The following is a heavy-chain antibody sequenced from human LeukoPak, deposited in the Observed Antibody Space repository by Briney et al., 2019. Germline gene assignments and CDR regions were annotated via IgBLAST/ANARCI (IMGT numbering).Heavy chain of an antibody. CDR2: ISPNSGGT. D-gene: IGHD4-11*01. V-gene: IGHV1-2*06. CDR1: GYIFTDYY. Sequence: ASVKVSCKASGYIFTDYYMHWVRQAPGQELGWMGRISPNSGGTNYAQKFQGRVTMTRDTSISTAYMELSGLRSDDAAVYYCARDPLPVTTLDPWGQGTLVTVSS. J-gene: IGHJ5*02. CDR3: ARDPLPVTTLDP.